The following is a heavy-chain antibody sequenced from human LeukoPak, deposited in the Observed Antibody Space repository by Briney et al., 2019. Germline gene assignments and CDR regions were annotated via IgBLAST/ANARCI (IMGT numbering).Heavy chain of an antibody. D-gene: IGHD1-26*01. Sequence: TSETLSLTCTVSGGSVRSGSYYWNWIRQPPEKGLEGIGYIYYSGRTDYNPSLKSRVTISVDTSKNLFSLKLSSVTAADTAVYYCARSALGRDAFDIWGQGTMVTVSS. V-gene: IGHV4-61*03. CDR1: GGSVRSGSYY. CDR3: ARSALGRDAFDI. CDR2: IYYSGRT. J-gene: IGHJ3*02.